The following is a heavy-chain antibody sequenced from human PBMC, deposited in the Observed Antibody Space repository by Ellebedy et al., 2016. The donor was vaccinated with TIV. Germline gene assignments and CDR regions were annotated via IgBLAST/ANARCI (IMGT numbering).Heavy chain of an antibody. CDR3: ARDMGRWLQFLAY. V-gene: IGHV3-48*03. CDR2: ISSDAITT. J-gene: IGHJ4*02. Sequence: GGSLRLSCAASGFTFNNYNMIWVRQAPGKGLEWISCISSDAITTDYADSVKGRFTISRDNAKTSVYLQMNSLRAEDTAVYYCARDMGRWLQFLAYWGQGTLVTVSS. D-gene: IGHD5-24*01. CDR1: GFTFNNYN.